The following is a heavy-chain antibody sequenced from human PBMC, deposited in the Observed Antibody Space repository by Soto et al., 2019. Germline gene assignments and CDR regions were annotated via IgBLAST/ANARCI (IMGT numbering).Heavy chain of an antibody. CDR3: SRVLGDYYWYFDL. CDR1: GGSISSGGYY. V-gene: IGHV4-31*03. J-gene: IGHJ2*01. CDR2: IYYSGST. D-gene: IGHD4-17*01. Sequence: QEQLQESVPGLVKPSQTLSLTCTVSGGSISSGGYYWSWIRQHPGKGLEWIGYIYYSGSTYYNPSLNVRVTLSVDTSKNPFSLKLSSVTAADTAVYYCSRVLGDYYWYFDLWGRGTLVTGSS.